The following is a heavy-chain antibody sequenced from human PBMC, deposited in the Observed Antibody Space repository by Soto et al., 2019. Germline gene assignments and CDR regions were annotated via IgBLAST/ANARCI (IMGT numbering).Heavy chain of an antibody. V-gene: IGHV3-23*01. J-gene: IGHJ4*02. Sequence: EVQLLESGGGSVQPGGSLTLSCAASGFTFSSYAMSWVRQAPGKGLEWVSAISASAASTYYADSVKGRFTISRDNSKNKLFLQVNSLRAEDTALYYCAKGGPYSSSSYDYWGQGTLVTVSS. CDR1: GFTFSSYA. CDR3: AKGGPYSSSSYDY. CDR2: ISASAAST. D-gene: IGHD6-6*01.